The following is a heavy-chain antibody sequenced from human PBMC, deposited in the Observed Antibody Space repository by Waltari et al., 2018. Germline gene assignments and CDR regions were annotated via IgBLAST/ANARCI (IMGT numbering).Heavy chain of an antibody. D-gene: IGHD2-21*01. CDR1: VFTFSSYS. J-gene: IGHJ4*02. CDR3: AKGRWGYDY. Sequence: EVQLVESGGVLVQPGGSLRLSCAASVFTFSSYSLRWVRQDPGKGLEWVSAISGSGGRKYDGDAVKGRFTMSRENYKNTLYLQMNSMRAEDTGGDYCAKGRWGYDYWGQGKLVTVSS. CDR2: ISGSGGRK. V-gene: IGHV3-23*04.